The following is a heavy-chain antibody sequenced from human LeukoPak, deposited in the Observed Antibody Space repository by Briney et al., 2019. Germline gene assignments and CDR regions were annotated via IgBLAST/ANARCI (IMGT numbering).Heavy chain of an antibody. J-gene: IGHJ5*02. D-gene: IGHD6-19*01. V-gene: IGHV3-7*01. Sequence: GGSLRLSCAASGFTFSSYWMSWVRQAPGKGLEWVANIKQDGSEKYYVDSVKGRFTISRDNAKNSLYLQMNSLRAEDTAVYYCAKAKQQWLVYNWFDPWGQGTLVTVSS. CDR3: AKAKQQWLVYNWFDP. CDR1: GFTFSSYW. CDR2: IKQDGSEK.